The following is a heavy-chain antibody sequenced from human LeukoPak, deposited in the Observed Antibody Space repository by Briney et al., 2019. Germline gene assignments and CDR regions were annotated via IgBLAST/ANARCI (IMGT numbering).Heavy chain of an antibody. V-gene: IGHV3-23*01. CDR2: ISGSGGST. Sequence: GGSLRLSCAASGFTFSSYAMSWVRQAPGKGLEWVSAISGSGGSTYYADSVKGRFTISRDNAKNSLYLQMNSLRAEDTAVYYCARDTYGGKGVDYWGQGTLVTVSS. D-gene: IGHD4-23*01. J-gene: IGHJ4*02. CDR3: ARDTYGGKGVDY. CDR1: GFTFSSYA.